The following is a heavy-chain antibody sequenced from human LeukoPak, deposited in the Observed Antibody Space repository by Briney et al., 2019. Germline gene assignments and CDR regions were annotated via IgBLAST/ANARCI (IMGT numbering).Heavy chain of an antibody. V-gene: IGHV3-74*01. CDR3: TRGASGYGNFDY. CDR2: INSDGSSI. J-gene: IGHJ4*02. Sequence: GGSLRLSCAASGFSVGGYWMHWVRQGPGQGLVWVSRINSDGSSISYADSVKGRFTISRDNAKNTLYLQMNSLRAEDTAVYYCTRGASGYGNFDYWGQGTLVTVSS. D-gene: IGHD5-12*01. CDR1: GFSVGGYW.